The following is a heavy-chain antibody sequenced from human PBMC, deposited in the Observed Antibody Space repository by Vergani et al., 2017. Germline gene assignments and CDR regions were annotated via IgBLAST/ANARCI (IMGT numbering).Heavy chain of an antibody. CDR1: GGSISSYY. CDR2: IYYSGST. V-gene: IGHV4-59*01. J-gene: IGHJ6*02. Sequence: QVQLQESGPGLVKPSEPLSLTCTVPGGSISSYYWSWIRQPPGPGLEWIGYIYYSGSTNYNPSLKSRVTISVDTTKNQFSLKLSSVTAADTAVYYCARAGGVVPAAIGDYYGMDVWGRGTTVTVS. CDR3: ARAGGVVPAAIGDYYGMDV. D-gene: IGHD2-2*02.